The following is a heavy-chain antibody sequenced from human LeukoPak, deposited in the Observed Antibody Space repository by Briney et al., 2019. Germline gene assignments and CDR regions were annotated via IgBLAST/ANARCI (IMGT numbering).Heavy chain of an antibody. V-gene: IGHV3-33*01. CDR1: GFTFSSYG. J-gene: IGHJ3*02. CDR2: IWYDGSNQ. CDR3: AREDTGTTGITGAFDI. Sequence: PGGSLRLSCAASGFTFSSYGMHWVRQAPGKGLEWVADIWYDGSNQYYEDSVKGRFTISRDNSKSTLYLQMNSLRAEDTGVYYCAREDTGTTGITGAFDIWGQGTMVTVSS. D-gene: IGHD1-1*01.